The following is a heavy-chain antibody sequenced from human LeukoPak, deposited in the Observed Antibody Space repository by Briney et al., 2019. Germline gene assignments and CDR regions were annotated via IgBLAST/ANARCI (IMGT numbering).Heavy chain of an antibody. J-gene: IGHJ6*03. CDR3: ARVVDYGDYGSPGYYYYMDV. CDR2: IYYSGNT. CDR1: GGAISSYY. Sequence: SETLSLTCTVSGGAISSYYWSWIRLPPGKGLDWIGYIYYSGNTKYNPSLKSRVTISVDTSKNQFSLKLSSVTAADTAVYYCARVVDYGDYGSPGYYYYMDVWGKGTTVTVSS. V-gene: IGHV4-59*01. D-gene: IGHD4-17*01.